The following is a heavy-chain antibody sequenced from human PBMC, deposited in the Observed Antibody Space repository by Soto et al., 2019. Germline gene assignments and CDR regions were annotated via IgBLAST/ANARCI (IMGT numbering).Heavy chain of an antibody. J-gene: IGHJ4*02. CDR1: GGSFSGYY. Sequence: QVQLQQWGAGLLKPSETLSLTCAVYGGSFSGYYWSWIRQPPGKGLEWIGEINHSGSTNYNPSLKSLVTISVDTPKTQFSLTLSSVTAADTAVYYCARGGNSGYVWWGQGTLVTVSS. V-gene: IGHV4-34*01. CDR3: ARGGNSGYVW. CDR2: INHSGST. D-gene: IGHD5-12*01.